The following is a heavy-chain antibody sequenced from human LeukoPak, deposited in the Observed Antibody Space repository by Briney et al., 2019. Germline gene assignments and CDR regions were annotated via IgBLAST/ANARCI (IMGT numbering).Heavy chain of an antibody. V-gene: IGHV3-48*02. CDR1: GFTFSSYT. CDR3: ASKRYSSTWRDAFDI. D-gene: IGHD6-13*01. CDR2: ISSSGTTI. J-gene: IGHJ3*02. Sequence: PGGSLRLSCAASGFTFSSYTMNWVRQAPGKGLEWVSSISSSGTTINYADSVKGRFIISRDNAKNSLSLQMNSLGDEDTAVYYCASKRYSSTWRDAFDIWGQGTMVPVSS.